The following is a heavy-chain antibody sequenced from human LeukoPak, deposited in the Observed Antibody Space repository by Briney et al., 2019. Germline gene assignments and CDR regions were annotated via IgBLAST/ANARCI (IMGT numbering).Heavy chain of an antibody. V-gene: IGHV4-59*08. J-gene: IGHJ4*02. CDR3: ARHAGLSYGFDY. Sequence: SETLSLTCTISGGSTTGYFWSWIRQPPGKGLEWIGYVFYSGGTLYNPSLESRVTISVDTSKTHFSLELTSVTAADTAVYYCARHAGLSYGFDYWGQGTLVTVFS. CDR2: VFYSGGT. D-gene: IGHD5-18*01. CDR1: GGSTTGYF.